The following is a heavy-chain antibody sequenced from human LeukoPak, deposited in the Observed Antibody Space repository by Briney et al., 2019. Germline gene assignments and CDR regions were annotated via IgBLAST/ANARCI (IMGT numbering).Heavy chain of an antibody. Sequence: SETLSLTYTVSGGSISSYYWSWIRQPPGKGLEWIGYIYTSGSTNYNPSLKSRVTISVDTSKNQFSLKLSSVTAADTAVYYCARQLGGQLVFDYWGQGTLVTVSS. J-gene: IGHJ4*02. CDR3: ARQLGGQLVFDY. CDR1: GGSISSYY. V-gene: IGHV4-4*09. D-gene: IGHD6-6*01. CDR2: IYTSGST.